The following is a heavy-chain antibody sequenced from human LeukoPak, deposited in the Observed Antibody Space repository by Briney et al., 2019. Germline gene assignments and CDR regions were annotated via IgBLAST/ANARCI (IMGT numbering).Heavy chain of an antibody. D-gene: IGHD2-15*01. V-gene: IGHV1-2*06. CDR3: ASPLGYCSGGSCGY. J-gene: IGHJ4*02. Sequence: ASVKVSCKASGYTFTGYYMHWERQAPGQRPEWMGRINPNSGGTNYAQKFQGRVTMTRDTSISTAYMELSRLRSDDTAVYYCASPLGYCSGGSCGYWGQGTLVTVSS. CDR1: GYTFTGYY. CDR2: INPNSGGT.